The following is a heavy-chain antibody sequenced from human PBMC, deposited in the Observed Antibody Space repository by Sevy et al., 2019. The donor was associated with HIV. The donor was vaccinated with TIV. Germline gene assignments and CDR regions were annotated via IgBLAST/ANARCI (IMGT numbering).Heavy chain of an antibody. CDR2: INSDGSST. D-gene: IGHD2-2*01. CDR3: ARDLIVPTGMFYYGMDV. Sequence: GGSLRLSCAASGFTFSSYWMHWVRQAPGKGLVWVSRINSDGSSTSYADSVKGRFTISRDNAKNTLYLQMNSLRAEDTAVYYCARDLIVPTGMFYYGMDVWGQGTTVTVSS. CDR1: GFTFSSYW. J-gene: IGHJ6*02. V-gene: IGHV3-74*01.